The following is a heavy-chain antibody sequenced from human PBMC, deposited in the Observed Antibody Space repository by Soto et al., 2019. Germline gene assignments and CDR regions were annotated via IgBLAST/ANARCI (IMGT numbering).Heavy chain of an antibody. Sequence: QVQLVQSGAEVKKPGASVKVSCKASGYTFTSYGISWMRQAPAQGLEWKGWISAYNGNTNYAQMLQGGVTMTTDTSPGTAYVGLKSLKTDDTAVEYCARDKSALSGDNDYRGQGTPVPVSS. CDR2: ISAYNGNT. V-gene: IGHV1-18*01. D-gene: IGHD5-12*01. CDR1: GYTFTSYG. CDR3: ARDKSALSGDNDY. J-gene: IGHJ4*02.